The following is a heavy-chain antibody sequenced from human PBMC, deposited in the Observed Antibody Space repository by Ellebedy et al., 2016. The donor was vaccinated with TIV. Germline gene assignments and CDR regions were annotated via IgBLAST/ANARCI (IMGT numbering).Heavy chain of an antibody. J-gene: IGHJ4*02. CDR1: RGTFSSYA. CDR2: IIPIFGTA. D-gene: IGHD3-9*01. V-gene: IGHV1-69*13. CDR3: ARDDRVLRYFDWLLH. Sequence: SVKVSXKASRGTFSSYAISWVRQAPGQGLEWMGGIIPIFGTANYAQKFQGRVTITADESTSTAYMELSSLRSEDTAVYYCARDDRVLRYFDWLLHWGQGTLVTVSS.